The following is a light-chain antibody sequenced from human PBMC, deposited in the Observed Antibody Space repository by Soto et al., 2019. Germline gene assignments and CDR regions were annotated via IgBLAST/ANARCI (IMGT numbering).Light chain of an antibody. J-gene: IGKJ3*01. CDR3: KQRSNWPSFT. CDR1: QSVSSY. CDR2: DAS. Sequence: EIVLTQSPATLSLSPGERATLSCRASQSVSSYLAWYQQKPGQAPRLLIYDASNRSTGIPARFSGSGSGTDFPLTISSLEPEDFAVYYCKQRSNWPSFTFGPGTKVDIK. V-gene: IGKV3-11*01.